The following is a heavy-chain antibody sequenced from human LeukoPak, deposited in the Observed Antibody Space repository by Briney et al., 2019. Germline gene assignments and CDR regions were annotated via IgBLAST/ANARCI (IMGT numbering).Heavy chain of an antibody. J-gene: IGHJ4*02. CDR3: ARVSARGSYLPLGY. Sequence: GASVKVSCKASGYTFTGYYIHWVRQAPGQGLEWMGWINPNSGGTNYAQKFQGRVTMTRDTSISTAFMELSRLRYDDTAMYYCARVSARGSYLPLGYWGQGTLVTVSS. D-gene: IGHD1-26*01. V-gene: IGHV1-2*02. CDR2: INPNSGGT. CDR1: GYTFTGYY.